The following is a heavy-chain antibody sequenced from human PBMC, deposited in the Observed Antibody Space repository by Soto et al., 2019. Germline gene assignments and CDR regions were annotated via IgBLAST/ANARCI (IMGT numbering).Heavy chain of an antibody. J-gene: IGHJ6*02. V-gene: IGHV4-4*07. CDR2: VYSTGGV. Sequence: QLQLHESGPGLVKPSETLSLTCNVSGDSIGRFYWSWIRQSAGKGLEWIGRVYSTGGVTYNPALKGRVTISLDRSNNHVSLEMNSVTSAATDVYFWARDLSGTGLDIWGRGTRVSVSS. D-gene: IGHD1-26*01. CDR1: GDSIGRFY. CDR3: ARDLSGTGLDI.